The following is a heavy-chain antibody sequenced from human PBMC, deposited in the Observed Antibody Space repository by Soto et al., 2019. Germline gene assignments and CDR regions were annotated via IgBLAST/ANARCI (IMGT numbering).Heavy chain of an antibody. CDR1: GGTFSSYA. J-gene: IGHJ6*02. CDR2: IIPIFGTA. D-gene: IGHD3-3*01. CDR3: ALFGVVTMGYYYGMDV. Sequence: QVQLVQSGAEVKKPGSSVKVSCKASGGTFSSYAISWVRQAPGQGLEWMGGIIPIFGTANYAQKFQGRVTITADESTSTAYMELRSLRSEDTAVYYCALFGVVTMGYYYGMDVWGQGTTVTVSS. V-gene: IGHV1-69*12.